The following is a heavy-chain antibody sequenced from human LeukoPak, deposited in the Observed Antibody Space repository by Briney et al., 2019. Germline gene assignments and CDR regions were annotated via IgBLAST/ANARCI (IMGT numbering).Heavy chain of an antibody. Sequence: GGSLRLSCAASGFTVSSYAMHWVRQAPGKGLEWVALMSYDGSNKYYADSVKGRLTISRDNSKNTLYLQMNSLRAEDKAVYCCARGYSNSWYFFDYWGQGTLVTVSP. J-gene: IGHJ4*02. V-gene: IGHV3-30*04. D-gene: IGHD6-13*01. CDR3: ARGYSNSWYFFDY. CDR1: GFTVSSYA. CDR2: MSYDGSNK.